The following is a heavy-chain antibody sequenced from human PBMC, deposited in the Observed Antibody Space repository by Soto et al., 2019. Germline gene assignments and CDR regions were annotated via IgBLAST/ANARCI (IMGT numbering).Heavy chain of an antibody. V-gene: IGHV3-23*01. Sequence: PWWSLRLSCSASVFTFSSYAMSWVRQAPGKGLEWVSAISGSGVSTHYADSVKGRFTISRDNSKNTLYLQMNSPRADDTAVYYCAKDYSYDSPGYKRFDYWGQGTLVTVSS. CDR1: VFTFSSYA. D-gene: IGHD3-22*01. CDR3: AKDYSYDSPGYKRFDY. CDR2: ISGSGVST. J-gene: IGHJ4*02.